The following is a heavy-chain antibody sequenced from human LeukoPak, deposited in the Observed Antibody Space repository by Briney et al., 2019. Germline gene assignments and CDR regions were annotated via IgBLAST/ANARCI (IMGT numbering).Heavy chain of an antibody. Sequence: PSETLSLTCAVYGGSFSGYYWSWIRQPPGKGLEWIGEINHTGSTNYNPSLKSRVTISVDTSKNQFSLKLSSVTAADTAVYYCATVGSYYADYWGQGTLVTVSS. CDR3: ATVGSYYADY. J-gene: IGHJ4*02. D-gene: IGHD1-26*01. V-gene: IGHV4-34*01. CDR1: GGSFSGYY. CDR2: INHTGST.